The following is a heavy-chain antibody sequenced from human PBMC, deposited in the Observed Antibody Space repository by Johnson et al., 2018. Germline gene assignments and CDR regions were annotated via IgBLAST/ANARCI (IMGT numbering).Heavy chain of an antibody. J-gene: IGHJ3*01. CDR2: RLYAGSKK. CDR3: ARDNNDILTGFYGDPLDV. D-gene: IGHD3-9*01. V-gene: IGHV3-30*04. Sequence: QVQLVESGGGVVQPGRSLRLSCAASGFTFSSFAMQWVRQAPGKGLEWVALRLYAGSKKYYADSVKGRFTISRDNSKSTLFLQMNSLRPEDTAVYYCARDNNDILTGFYGDPLDVWGQGKMVTVSS. CDR1: GFTFSSFA.